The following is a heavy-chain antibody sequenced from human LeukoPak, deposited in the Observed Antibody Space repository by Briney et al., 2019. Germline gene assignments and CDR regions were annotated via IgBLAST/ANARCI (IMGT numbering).Heavy chain of an antibody. Sequence: GASVKVSCKASGYTFSGYYMHWVRQAPGQGLEWMGWINPNSGGTNYAQKFQGRVTMTRDTSISTAYMELSRLRSDDTAVYYCARAGATVTKFYDYWGQGTLVSASS. J-gene: IGHJ4*02. D-gene: IGHD4-17*01. CDR2: INPNSGGT. V-gene: IGHV1-2*02. CDR3: ARAGATVTKFYDY. CDR1: GYTFSGYY.